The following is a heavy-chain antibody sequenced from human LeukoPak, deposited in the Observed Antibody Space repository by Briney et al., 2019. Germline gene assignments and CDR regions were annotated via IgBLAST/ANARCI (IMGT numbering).Heavy chain of an antibody. J-gene: IGHJ4*02. Sequence: GGSLRLSCVASGFPFSSYWMTWVRQAPGKGLEWVAGISGTGGSTHYADSVKGRFTISRDNSKNTVYLQMRNLRVEHTAVYYCAKVVAGNIDYYFDYWGQGILVAVSS. CDR2: ISGTGGST. V-gene: IGHV3-23*01. CDR1: GFPFSSYW. CDR3: AKVVAGNIDYYFDY. D-gene: IGHD2/OR15-2a*01.